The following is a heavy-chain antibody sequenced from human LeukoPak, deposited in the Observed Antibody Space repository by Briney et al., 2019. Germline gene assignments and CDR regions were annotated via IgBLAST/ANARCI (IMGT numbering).Heavy chain of an antibody. V-gene: IGHV3-23*01. Sequence: AGASLRLSCAASGFTFSSYAMSWVRQAPGKGLEWVSAISGGGGSTYYADSVKGRFTISRDNSKNTLYLQMNSLRAEDTAVYYCAKGALWFGELIYYFDYWGQGTLVTVSS. CDR2: ISGGGGST. CDR3: AKGALWFGELIYYFDY. D-gene: IGHD3-10*01. CDR1: GFTFSSYA. J-gene: IGHJ4*02.